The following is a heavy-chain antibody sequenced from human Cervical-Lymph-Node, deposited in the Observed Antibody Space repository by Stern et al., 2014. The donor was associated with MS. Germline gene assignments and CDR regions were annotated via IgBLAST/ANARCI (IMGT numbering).Heavy chain of an antibody. D-gene: IGHD3-3*01. Sequence: DQLGESGAEVKKPGASEKVSCKASGYTFTSYGISWVRQAPGQGLEWMGWISAYNGNTNYAQKLQGRVTMTTDTSTSTAYMELRSLRSDDTAVYYCATWASFGVAFDYWGQGTLVTVSS. V-gene: IGHV1-18*04. J-gene: IGHJ4*02. CDR3: ATWASFGVAFDY. CDR2: ISAYNGNT. CDR1: GYTFTSYG.